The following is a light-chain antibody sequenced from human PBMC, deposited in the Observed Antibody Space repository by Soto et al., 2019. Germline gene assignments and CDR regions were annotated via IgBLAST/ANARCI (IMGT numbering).Light chain of an antibody. Sequence: QASLNESASVSGSPGQSRTSSCTGTGRDGGGYDYVSWYQHHPGKAPKVMIYEVTNRPSGVSNRFSGSKSGNTASLTISGLLAEDEADYYCSSYTSSSTYVLGTGTKVTVL. J-gene: IGLJ1*01. CDR2: EVT. CDR3: SSYTSSSTYV. V-gene: IGLV2-14*01. CDR1: GRDGGGYDY.